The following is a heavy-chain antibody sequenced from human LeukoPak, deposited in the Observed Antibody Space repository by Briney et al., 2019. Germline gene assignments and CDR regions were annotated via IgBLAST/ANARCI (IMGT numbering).Heavy chain of an antibody. CDR3: AREKVDGSGSNHFDY. CDR2: SYYRSKWYS. Sequence: SQTLSLTCAISGDSVSSNSAAWSWIRLSPSKGLEWLGTSYYRSKWYSDYAVSVKSRIIIYPDTSKNQFSVQLNSVTPEDTAVYYCAREKVDGSGSNHFDYWGQGTLVTVS. D-gene: IGHD3-10*01. CDR1: GDSVSSNSAA. V-gene: IGHV6-1*01. J-gene: IGHJ4*02.